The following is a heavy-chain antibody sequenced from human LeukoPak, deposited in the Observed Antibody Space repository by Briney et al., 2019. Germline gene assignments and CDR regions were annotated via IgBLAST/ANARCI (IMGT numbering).Heavy chain of an antibody. CDR1: GFTFSSYS. J-gene: IGHJ4*02. D-gene: IGHD1-26*01. V-gene: IGHV3-21*01. Sequence: GGSLRLSCAASGFTFSSYSMNWVRQAPGKGLEWVSSISSSSSYIYYADSVKGRFTISRDNAKNSLYLQMNSLRAEDTAVYYCARDEAVGASDHWGQGTLVTVSS. CDR2: ISSSSSYI. CDR3: ARDEAVGASDH.